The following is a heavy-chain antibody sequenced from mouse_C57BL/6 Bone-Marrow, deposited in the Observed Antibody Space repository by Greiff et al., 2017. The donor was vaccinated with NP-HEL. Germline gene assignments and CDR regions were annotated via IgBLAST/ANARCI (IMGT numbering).Heavy chain of an antibody. CDR1: GYIFTGYW. D-gene: IGHD2-2*01. Sequence: VQLQQSGAELMKPGASVKLSCKATGYIFTGYWIEWVKQRPGHGLEWIGEILPGSGSTNYNEKFKGKATFTADTSSNTAYMQLSSLKSEDTAMYYCARREMVTNDWYFDVWGTGTTVTVSS. CDR3: ARREMVTNDWYFDV. CDR2: ILPGSGST. V-gene: IGHV1-9*01. J-gene: IGHJ1*03.